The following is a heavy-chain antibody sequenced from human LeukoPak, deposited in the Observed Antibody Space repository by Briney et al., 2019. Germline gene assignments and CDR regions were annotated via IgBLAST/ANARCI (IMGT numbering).Heavy chain of an antibody. CDR1: GGSISSYY. CDR3: ARDISVAGSFLLFDY. Sequence: SETLSLTCTVSGGSISSYYWSWIRQPAGKGLEWIGRIYTSGSSNSNPSLKCRVTMSADTSKNQFSLKLSSVTAADTAVYYCARDISVAGSFLLFDYWGQGTLVTVSS. D-gene: IGHD6-19*01. CDR2: IYTSGSS. J-gene: IGHJ4*02. V-gene: IGHV4-4*07.